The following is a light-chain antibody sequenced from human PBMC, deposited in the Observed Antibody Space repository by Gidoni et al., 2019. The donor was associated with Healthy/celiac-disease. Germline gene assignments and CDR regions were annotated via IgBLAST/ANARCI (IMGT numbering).Light chain of an antibody. V-gene: IGKV3-20*01. J-gene: IGKJ1*01. CDR1: QSVSSSY. Sequence: EIVLTQSPGTLSLSPGERATLSCRARQSVSSSYLAWYQQQPRQAPRLLIYGASSRATCIPDRFSGSGSGTDFTLTISRLEPEDFAVYYCQQYGSSRTFGQGTKVEIK. CDR2: GAS. CDR3: QQYGSSRT.